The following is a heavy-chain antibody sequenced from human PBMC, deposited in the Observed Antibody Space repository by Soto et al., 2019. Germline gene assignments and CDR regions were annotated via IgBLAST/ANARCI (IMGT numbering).Heavy chain of an antibody. V-gene: IGHV1-3*01. Sequence: ASVKVSCKASEYTFTSYAMHWVRQAPGQRLEWMGWINAGNGNTKYSQKFQGRVTITRDTSASTAYMELSSLRSEDTAVYYCARVSVGPRGWLRLNYYYSMDVWGQGTKVTVSS. CDR3: ARVSVGPRGWLRLNYYYSMDV. D-gene: IGHD5-12*01. J-gene: IGHJ6*02. CDR1: EYTFTSYA. CDR2: INAGNGNT.